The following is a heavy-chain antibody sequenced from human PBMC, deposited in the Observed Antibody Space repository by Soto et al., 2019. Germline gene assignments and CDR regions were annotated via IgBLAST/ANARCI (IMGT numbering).Heavy chain of an antibody. D-gene: IGHD1-1*01. Sequence: LSLTCAVSGGSISSSNWWSWVRQPPGKGLEWIGEIYHSGSTNYNPSLKSRVTISVDKSKNQFSLKLSSVTAADTAVYYCARRAETNGWNGFGADKYYFDFWGQGXLVTVYS. V-gene: IGHV4-4*02. CDR2: IYHSGST. CDR1: GGSISSSNW. CDR3: ARRAETNGWNGFGADKYYFDF. J-gene: IGHJ4*02.